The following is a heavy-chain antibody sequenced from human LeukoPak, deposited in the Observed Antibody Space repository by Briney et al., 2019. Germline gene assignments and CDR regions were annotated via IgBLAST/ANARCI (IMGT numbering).Heavy chain of an antibody. CDR2: ISYSGST. CDR3: ARDKELQRAYYYGLDV. D-gene: IGHD1-7*01. V-gene: IGHV4-31*03. Sequence: SETLSLTCTVSGGSISSVGDYWAWVRQHPGTGLEWVGYISYSGSTYYSPSLQSRVTISVDTSRSQFSLNLSSVTAADTAVYYCARDKELQRAYYYGLDVWGQGTTVTVSS. CDR1: GGSISSVGDY. J-gene: IGHJ6*02.